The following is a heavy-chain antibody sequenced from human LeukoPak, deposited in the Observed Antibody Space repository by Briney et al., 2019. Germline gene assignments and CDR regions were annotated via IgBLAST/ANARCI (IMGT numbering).Heavy chain of an antibody. CDR3: ARHQFDSSGSHHDAFDI. D-gene: IGHD3-22*01. Sequence: SETLSLTCTVSGGSISSYYWSWIRQPPGKGLEWIGYIYYGGSTNYNPSLKSRVTISVDTSKNQFSLKLSSVTAADTAVYYCARHQFDSSGSHHDAFDIWGQGTMVTVSS. J-gene: IGHJ3*02. CDR2: IYYGGST. V-gene: IGHV4-59*01. CDR1: GGSISSYY.